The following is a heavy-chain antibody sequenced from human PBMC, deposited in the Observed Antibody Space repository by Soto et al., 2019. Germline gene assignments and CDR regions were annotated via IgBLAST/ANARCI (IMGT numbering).Heavy chain of an antibody. Sequence: GSLSLSCVASGLTFISSFMCWIRQAPGKGLEWVANINQDGGVKYYVDSVEGRFTISRDNTKDSLYLQMNSLRGEDTAIYYCARYYRGSGRYFFDYWGQGTPVTVSS. J-gene: IGHJ4*02. V-gene: IGHV3-7*03. CDR3: ARYYRGSGRYFFDY. D-gene: IGHD6-19*01. CDR2: INQDGGVK. CDR1: GLTFISSF.